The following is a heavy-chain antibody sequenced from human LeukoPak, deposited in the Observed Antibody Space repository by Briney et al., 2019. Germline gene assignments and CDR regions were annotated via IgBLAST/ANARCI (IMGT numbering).Heavy chain of an antibody. V-gene: IGHV4-4*07. Sequence: PSETLSLTCTVSGGSISSYYWSWIRQPAGKGLEWIGRIYTSGSTNYNPSLKSRATMSVDTSKNQFSLKLSSVTAADTAVYYCARDSYIAVAGTNYYYGMDVWGQGTTVTVSS. CDR1: GGSISSYY. CDR2: IYTSGST. J-gene: IGHJ6*02. CDR3: ARDSYIAVAGTNYYYGMDV. D-gene: IGHD6-19*01.